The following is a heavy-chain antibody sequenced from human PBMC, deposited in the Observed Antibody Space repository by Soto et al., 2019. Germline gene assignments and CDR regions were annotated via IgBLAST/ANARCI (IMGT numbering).Heavy chain of an antibody. CDR3: ARTTAVPNTLRSRYFFDY. J-gene: IGHJ4*02. V-gene: IGHV4-61*01. CDR2: VYYSGTT. CDR1: GGSVSDKTYY. D-gene: IGHD4-17*01. Sequence: SETLSLTCSVSGGSVSDKTYYWSWIRQPPGKRLEWIGYVYYSGTTSYNPSLKSRVTISVDLSKNRFSLRLISVTTADTALYYCARTTAVPNTLRSRYFFDYWGQGTLVTVSS.